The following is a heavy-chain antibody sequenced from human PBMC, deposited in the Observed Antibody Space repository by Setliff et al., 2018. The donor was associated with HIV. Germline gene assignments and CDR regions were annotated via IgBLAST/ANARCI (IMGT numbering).Heavy chain of an antibody. D-gene: IGHD3-10*01. CDR1: GGSINSGGYY. CDR3: ARDRSTGSGGPNDAFDI. CDR2: IFYSGTT. J-gene: IGHJ3*02. V-gene: IGHV4-31*03. Sequence: SETLSLTCTVSGGSINSGGYYWNWVRQQPGKGLEWIGHIFYSGTTYYNPSLKGRVTISLDTSQQQISLILTSLSDADTAVYYCARDRSTGSGGPNDAFDIWGQGTVVTVSS.